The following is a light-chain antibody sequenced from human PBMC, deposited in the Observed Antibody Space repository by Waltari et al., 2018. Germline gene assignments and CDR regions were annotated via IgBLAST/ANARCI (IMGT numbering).Light chain of an antibody. Sequence: PDKAPNLRLYEVTQRPPGVPVRFSGSKSGNTASLTVSGLQAEDEADYYCSSYAGSNIVIFGGGTKLTVL. CDR2: EVT. J-gene: IGLJ2*01. V-gene: IGLV2-8*01. CDR3: SSYAGSNIVI.